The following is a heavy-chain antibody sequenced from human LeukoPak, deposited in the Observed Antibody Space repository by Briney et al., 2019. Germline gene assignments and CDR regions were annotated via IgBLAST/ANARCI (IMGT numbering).Heavy chain of an antibody. V-gene: IGHV4-39*01. D-gene: IGHD2-2*03. Sequence: SETLSLTCTVSGGSISSSSYYWGWIRQPPGKGLEWTGSIYYSGSTYYNPSLKSRVTISVDTSKNQFSLKLSSVTAADTAVYYCARLDRSYYFDYWGQGTLVTVSS. CDR1: GGSISSSSYY. J-gene: IGHJ4*02. CDR2: IYYSGST. CDR3: ARLDRSYYFDY.